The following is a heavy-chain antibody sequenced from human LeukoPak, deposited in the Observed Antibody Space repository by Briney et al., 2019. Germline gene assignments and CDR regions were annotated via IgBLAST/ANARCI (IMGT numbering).Heavy chain of an antibody. CDR2: IYSDNT. J-gene: IGHJ4*02. Sequence: GGSLRLSCTVSGFTVSSNSMSWVRQAPGKGLEWVSFIYSDNTHYSDSVKGRFTISRDNSKNTLYLQMNRLRAEDTAVYYCARRAGAYSHPYDYWGQGILVTVSS. CDR3: ARRAGAYSHPYDY. CDR1: GFTVSSNS. V-gene: IGHV3-53*01. D-gene: IGHD4/OR15-4a*01.